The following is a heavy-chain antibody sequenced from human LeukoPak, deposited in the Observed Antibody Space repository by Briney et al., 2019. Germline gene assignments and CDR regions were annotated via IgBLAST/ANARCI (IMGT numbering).Heavy chain of an antibody. J-gene: IGHJ5*02. CDR1: GGTFSSYV. Sequence: GASVKVSCKASGGTFSSYVISWVRQATGQGLEWMGGIIPLFGTANYAQKFQGRVTITADESTSTAYMGLSSLRSEDTAVYYCARALLRYCSSTSCYWFDPWGQGTLVTVSS. CDR2: IIPLFGTA. D-gene: IGHD2-2*01. CDR3: ARALLRYCSSTSCYWFDP. V-gene: IGHV1-69*13.